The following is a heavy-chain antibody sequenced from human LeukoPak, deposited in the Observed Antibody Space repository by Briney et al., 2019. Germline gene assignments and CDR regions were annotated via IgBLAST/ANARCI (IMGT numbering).Heavy chain of an antibody. Sequence: PGGSLRLSCAASGFTFSSYAMNWVRQAPGKGLEWVSRISDSGSGGSTYSADSVKGRFTISCDNYKNTLYMQMNSLRAEDTAVYYCANSIGGSYNAFDIWGQGTMVTVSS. CDR1: GFTFSSYA. V-gene: IGHV3-23*01. CDR2: ISDSGSGGST. CDR3: ANSIGGSYNAFDI. J-gene: IGHJ3*02. D-gene: IGHD1-26*01.